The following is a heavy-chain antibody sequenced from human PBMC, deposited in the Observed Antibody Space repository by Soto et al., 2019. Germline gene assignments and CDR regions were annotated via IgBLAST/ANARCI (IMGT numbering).Heavy chain of an antibody. CDR3: ATSGGDIVVPVASTDGAFDI. CDR2: IIPFIGTG. J-gene: IGHJ3*02. V-gene: IGHV1-69*06. Sequence: QVQLVQSGAEVKKPGSSVKVSCKASGGTFSSFAINWVRQAPGQGLEWMGGIIPFIGTGNYARKFQGRDTITADRSTSTAFLELRGRTSEDTAVYYCATSGGDIVVPVASTDGAFDIWAQGTVVTVSS. D-gene: IGHD2-21*01. CDR1: GGTFSSFA.